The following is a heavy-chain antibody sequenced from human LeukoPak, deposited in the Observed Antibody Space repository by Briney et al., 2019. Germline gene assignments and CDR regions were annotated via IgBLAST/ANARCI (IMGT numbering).Heavy chain of an antibody. V-gene: IGHV3-43*02. Sequence: PGGSLRLSCAASGFTFCDYAMHWVRQGPGKGLEWVSLISGDGGSTYYADSVKGRFTISRDNSKNSLYLQMNSLRTEDTALYFCAKVNVDTAMLTGRYYYYGMDVWGQGTTVTVSS. CDR1: GFTFCDYA. D-gene: IGHD5-18*01. CDR3: AKVNVDTAMLTGRYYYYGMDV. CDR2: ISGDGGST. J-gene: IGHJ6*02.